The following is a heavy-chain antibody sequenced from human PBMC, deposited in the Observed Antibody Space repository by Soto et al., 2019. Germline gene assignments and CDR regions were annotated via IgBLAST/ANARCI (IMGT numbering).Heavy chain of an antibody. CDR2: IYSGGST. J-gene: IGHJ4*02. V-gene: IGHV3-53*01. Sequence: PGGSLRLSCAASGFTVSSNYMSWVRQAPGKGLEWVSVIYSGGSTYYADSVKGRFTISRDNSKNTLYLQMNSLRAEDTAVYYCEKDIAAAGTRGRWSFDYWGQGTLVTVSS. CDR3: EKDIAAAGTRGRWSFDY. CDR1: GFTVSSNY. D-gene: IGHD6-13*01.